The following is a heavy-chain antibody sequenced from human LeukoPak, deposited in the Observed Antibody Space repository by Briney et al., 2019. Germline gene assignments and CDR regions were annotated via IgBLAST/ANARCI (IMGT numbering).Heavy chain of an antibody. J-gene: IGHJ4*02. CDR1: GFTVSNKY. V-gene: IGHV3-53*01. CDR2: IYSDGRT. D-gene: IGHD3-10*01. CDR3: AKVEAAMVRGVIDY. Sequence: GGSLRLSCAASGFTVSNKYMTWVRQAPGKGLEWVSLIYSDGRTYYADSVKGRCTISRDNSKNTLYLQMNSLRAEDTAVYYCAKVEAAMVRGVIDYWGQGTLVTVSS.